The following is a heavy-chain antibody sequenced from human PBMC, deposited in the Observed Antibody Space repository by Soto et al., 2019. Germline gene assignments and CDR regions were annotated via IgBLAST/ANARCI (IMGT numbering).Heavy chain of an antibody. Sequence: KPXQSLARACAVSGSSISSGYYWGWIRQTPWKGITRTVSMPHSGSSFYKTCFRTRVTISMDTSRNHFSLKLTSLTATDTAVYYWATASGGHSGWGHWSDPWGQGTRVT. CDR3: ATASGGHSGWGHWSDP. CDR1: GSSISSGYY. D-gene: IGHD2-21*02. V-gene: IGHV4-38-2*01. CDR2: MPHSGSS. J-gene: IGHJ5*02.